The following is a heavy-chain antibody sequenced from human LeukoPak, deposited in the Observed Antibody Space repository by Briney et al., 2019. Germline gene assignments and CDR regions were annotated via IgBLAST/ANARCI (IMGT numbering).Heavy chain of an antibody. V-gene: IGHV4-59*08. CDR3: ARGTSSYALFFDF. Sequence: PSETLSLTCTVSGGSISSYYWSWIRQPPGKGLEWIGYIYYSGSTNYNPSLKSRVTISVDTSKNQFSLKLSSVTAADTAVYYCARGTSSYALFFDFWGQGTLVTVSS. CDR2: IYYSGST. J-gene: IGHJ4*02. D-gene: IGHD2-2*01. CDR1: GGSISSYY.